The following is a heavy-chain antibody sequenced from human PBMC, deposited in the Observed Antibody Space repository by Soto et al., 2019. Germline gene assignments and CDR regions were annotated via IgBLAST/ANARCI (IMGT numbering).Heavy chain of an antibody. V-gene: IGHV5-51*01. CDR1: GFSISSYW. D-gene: IGHD3-16*01. CDR2: IFPGDPDV. J-gene: IGHJ6*02. Sequence: PGESLKISCKGSGFSISSYWLGWVRQMPGRGLEWMGIIFPGDPDVRYNPSFQGQVTISADTSINTAYLQWTSLKASDTAMYYCASYPLGGYYYYGMDVWGQGTTVTVSS. CDR3: ASYPLGGYYYYGMDV.